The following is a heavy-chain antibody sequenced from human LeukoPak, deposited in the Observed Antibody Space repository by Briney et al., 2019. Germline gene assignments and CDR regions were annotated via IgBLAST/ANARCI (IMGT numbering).Heavy chain of an antibody. CDR2: VHLDGRT. CDR1: GGSFSGYY. Sequence: PSETLSLTCAVYGGSFSGYYWSWIRQPPGKGLEWIGEVHLDGRTNYNPSLESRLTMSADLSENHISLRLTSVTAADTAVYYCAREGGFYRPLDYSGQGTLVTVSS. D-gene: IGHD3-3*01. CDR3: AREGGFYRPLDY. V-gene: IGHV4-34*10. J-gene: IGHJ4*02.